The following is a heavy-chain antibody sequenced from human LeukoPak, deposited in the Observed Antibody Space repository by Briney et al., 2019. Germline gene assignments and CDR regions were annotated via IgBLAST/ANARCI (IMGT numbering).Heavy chain of an antibody. Sequence: ASVKVSCKASGYTFTSYYIHWVRQAPGQGLEWMGIINPSGGSTSYAQKFQGRVTMTRDTSTSTVYMELSSLRSEDTAVYYCARDPPYCSGGSCYPTNNFDYWGQGTLVTVSS. CDR1: GYTFTSYY. V-gene: IGHV1-46*01. D-gene: IGHD2-15*01. J-gene: IGHJ4*02. CDR3: ARDPPYCSGGSCYPTNNFDY. CDR2: INPSGGST.